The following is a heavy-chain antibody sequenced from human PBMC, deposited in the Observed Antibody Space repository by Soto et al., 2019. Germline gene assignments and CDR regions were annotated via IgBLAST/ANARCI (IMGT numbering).Heavy chain of an antibody. D-gene: IGHD1-26*01. CDR3: ARRWAYYYGMDV. CDR1: GVTFSSYA. Sequence: ASVKVSCKASGVTFSSYAISWVRQAPGQGLEWMGGIIPIFGTANYAQKFQGRVTITADESTSTAYMELSSLRSEDTAVYYCARRWAYYYGMDVWGQGTTVTVSS. CDR2: IIPIFGTA. V-gene: IGHV1-69*13. J-gene: IGHJ6*02.